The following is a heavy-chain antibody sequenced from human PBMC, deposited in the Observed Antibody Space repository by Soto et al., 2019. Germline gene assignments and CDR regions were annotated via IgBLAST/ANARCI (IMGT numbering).Heavy chain of an antibody. CDR1: GGSISSYY. J-gene: IGHJ2*01. Sequence: QVQLQESGPGLVKPSETLSLTCSVSGGSISSYYWSWIQQPPGKGLEWIGYIYYTGSTNYNPSLKSRVHISVDTSKNQFSLQLSSVTAADTAVYYCANFNCYFALWGRGTLVTVSS. V-gene: IGHV4-59*01. CDR2: IYYTGST. CDR3: ANFNCYFAL.